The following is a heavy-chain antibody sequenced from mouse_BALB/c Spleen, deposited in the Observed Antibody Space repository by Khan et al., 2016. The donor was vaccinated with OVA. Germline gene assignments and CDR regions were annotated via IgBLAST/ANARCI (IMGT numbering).Heavy chain of an antibody. D-gene: IGHD1-3*01. V-gene: IGHV1S137*01. CDR1: GYTFTDYA. CDR3: ARGSDNSRFAY. J-gene: IGHJ3*01. CDR2: ISSYYGDA. Sequence: QVQLKQSGAELVRPGVSVKISCKGSGYTFTDYAMHWVKQSHAKSLEWIGVISSYYGDATYNQKFKGQATMSVDKSASTAYMELARLTSEDSAIYYCARGSDNSRFAYWGQGTLVTVSA.